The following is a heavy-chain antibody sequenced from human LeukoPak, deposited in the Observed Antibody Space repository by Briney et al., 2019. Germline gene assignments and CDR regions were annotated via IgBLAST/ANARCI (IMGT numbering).Heavy chain of an antibody. V-gene: IGHV3-20*04. D-gene: IGHD6-13*01. CDR1: GFTFDDYG. Sequence: GGSLRLSCAASGFTFDDYGMSWVRQAPGKGLEWVSGINWNGGSAGYADSVKGRFTISRDNAKNSLYLQMNSLRAEDTALYYCARVAGIAAAGTPDYWGQGTLSPSPQ. CDR2: INWNGGSA. J-gene: IGHJ4*02. CDR3: ARVAGIAAAGTPDY.